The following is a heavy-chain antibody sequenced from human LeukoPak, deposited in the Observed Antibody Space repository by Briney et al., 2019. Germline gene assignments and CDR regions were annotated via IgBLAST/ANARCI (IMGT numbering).Heavy chain of an antibody. CDR2: ISGSGGST. J-gene: IGHJ4*02. CDR3: AKAHTTYSSGWADY. Sequence: PGGSLRLSCAASGFTFSSYAMSWVRQAPGKGLEWVSAISGSGGSTYYADSVKGRFTISRDNSKNTLYLQMNSLRAEDTAIYYCAKAHTTYSSGWADYWGQGTLVTVSS. D-gene: IGHD6-19*01. CDR1: GFTFSSYA. V-gene: IGHV3-23*01.